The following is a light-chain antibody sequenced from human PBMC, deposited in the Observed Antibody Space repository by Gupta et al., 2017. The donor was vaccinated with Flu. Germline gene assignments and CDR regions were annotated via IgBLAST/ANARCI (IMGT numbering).Light chain of an antibody. CDR3: QQYNNWPAIT. CDR1: QSVSSN. Sequence: EIVMTHPPATLSVSPGERATLSCRASQSVSSNLAWYQQKPGQAPRLLIYGPSTRATGIPARFSGSGSGTEFTLTISSLQSEDFAVYYCQQYNNWPAITFGQGTRLEIK. V-gene: IGKV3-15*01. J-gene: IGKJ5*01. CDR2: GPS.